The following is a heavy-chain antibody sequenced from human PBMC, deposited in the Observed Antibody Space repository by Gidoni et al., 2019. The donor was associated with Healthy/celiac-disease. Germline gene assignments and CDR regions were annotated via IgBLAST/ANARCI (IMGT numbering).Heavy chain of an antibody. CDR1: GFTFDDYA. V-gene: IGHV3-9*01. CDR3: AKSGTGTTGTTGYYYYYGMDV. D-gene: IGHD1-1*01. Sequence: EVQLVESGGGLVQPGRSLRHSCAASGFTFDDYAMHWVRQAPGKGLEWVSGISWNSGSIGYADSLKGRFTISRDNAKNSLYLQMNSLRAEDTALYYCAKSGTGTTGTTGYYYYYGMDVWGQGTTVTVSS. J-gene: IGHJ6*02. CDR2: ISWNSGSI.